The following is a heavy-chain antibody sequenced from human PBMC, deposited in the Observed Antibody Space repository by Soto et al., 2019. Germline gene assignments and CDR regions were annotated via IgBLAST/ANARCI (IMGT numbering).Heavy chain of an antibody. J-gene: IGHJ6*02. CDR1: GFTFSDYW. CDR3: ARRQISPPTRGAATARGAMDV. V-gene: IGHV3-7*02. Sequence: GGSLSLSCVGSGFTFSDYWMNWVRQAPGRGLEWVAIVKKDESITNYIDSVKGRFTISRDNSKNTLYLQMSSLRAEDTAVYYCARRQISPPTRGAATARGAMDVWGQGTTVTVSS. CDR2: VKKDESIT. D-gene: IGHD6-13*01.